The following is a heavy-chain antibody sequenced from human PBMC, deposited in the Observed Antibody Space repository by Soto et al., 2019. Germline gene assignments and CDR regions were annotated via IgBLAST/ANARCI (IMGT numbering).Heavy chain of an antibody. CDR2: VYFSGSD. CDR1: GGPIRGTTYY. CDR3: ARWNDGTHDH. Sequence: NPSETLSLTCSVSGGPIRGTTYYWAWIRQPPGRGLEWIGSVYFSGSDYYKPSLKSRVTISVDTSKSQFSLNLRSVTAADTAVYYCARWNDGTHDHWGLGTLVTVSS. D-gene: IGHD1-1*01. V-gene: IGHV4-39*01. J-gene: IGHJ5*02.